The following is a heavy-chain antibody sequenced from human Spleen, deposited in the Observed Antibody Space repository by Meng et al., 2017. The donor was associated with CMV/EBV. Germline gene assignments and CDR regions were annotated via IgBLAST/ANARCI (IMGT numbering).Heavy chain of an antibody. D-gene: IGHD4-17*01. CDR1: GYTFTGYY. Sequence: ASVKVSCKASGYTFTGYYMHWVRQAPGQGLEWMGWINPNSGGTNYAQKFRGRVTMTRDTSISTAYMELSRLRSDDTAVYYCARSPNYGQYDAFDIWGQGTMVTVSS. V-gene: IGHV1-2*02. CDR3: ARSPNYGQYDAFDI. CDR2: INPNSGGT. J-gene: IGHJ3*02.